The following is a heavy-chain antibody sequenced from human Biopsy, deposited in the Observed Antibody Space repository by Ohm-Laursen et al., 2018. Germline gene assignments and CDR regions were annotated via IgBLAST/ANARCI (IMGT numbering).Heavy chain of an antibody. D-gene: IGHD5/OR15-5a*01. J-gene: IGHJ6*02. CDR1: GFTFRTYG. Sequence: SLRLSCAASGFTFRTYGMHWVRLAPGKGLEWVAVISYDQITKHYADSVWGRFTISRDNSKNTLYLQVNSLRAEDTAVYYCAKDLSVYYYYGIDVWGQGTTVTVSS. CDR3: AKDLSVYYYYGIDV. CDR2: ISYDQITK. V-gene: IGHV3-30*18.